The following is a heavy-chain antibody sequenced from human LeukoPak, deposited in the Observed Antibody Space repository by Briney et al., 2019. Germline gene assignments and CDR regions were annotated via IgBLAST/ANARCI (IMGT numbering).Heavy chain of an antibody. CDR1: GFTFSNAW. CDR3: TTQPWQVDY. V-gene: IGHV3-15*01. CDR2: IKSKIDGETT. Sequence: GGSLRLSCAASGFTFSNAWMTWVRQAPGKGLEWVGRIKSKIDGETTDYAAPVKGRSTISRDDSKNTLYLQMNSLKIEDTAMYYCTTQPWQVDYWGQGTLVTVSS. D-gene: IGHD6-19*01. J-gene: IGHJ4*02.